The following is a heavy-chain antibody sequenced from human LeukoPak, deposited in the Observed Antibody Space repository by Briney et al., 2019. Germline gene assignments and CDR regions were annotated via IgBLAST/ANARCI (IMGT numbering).Heavy chain of an antibody. CDR3: ARDPSIAVAGRDAFDI. CDR2: INPSGGST. J-gene: IGHJ3*02. CDR1: GYTFTSYY. Sequence: ASVKVSCMASGYTFTSYYMHWVRQAPGQGLEWMGIINPSGGSTSYAQKFQGRVTMTRDTSTSTVYMELSSLRSEDTAVYYCARDPSIAVAGRDAFDIWGQGTMVTVSS. D-gene: IGHD6-19*01. V-gene: IGHV1-46*01.